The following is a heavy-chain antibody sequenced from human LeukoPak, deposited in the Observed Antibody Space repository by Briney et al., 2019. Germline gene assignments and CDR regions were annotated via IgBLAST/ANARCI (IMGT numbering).Heavy chain of an antibody. Sequence: GGSLRLSCAASGFIFSNYAMSWVRQAPGKGLQWVSAFSGSGGSTYYADSVKGRFTISRDSSRNTLYLQMNSLRAEDTAVYYCARSGLSRFGFWGQGTLVTVSS. V-gene: IGHV3-23*01. D-gene: IGHD2/OR15-2a*01. CDR2: FSGSGGST. J-gene: IGHJ4*02. CDR1: GFIFSNYA. CDR3: ARSGLSRFGF.